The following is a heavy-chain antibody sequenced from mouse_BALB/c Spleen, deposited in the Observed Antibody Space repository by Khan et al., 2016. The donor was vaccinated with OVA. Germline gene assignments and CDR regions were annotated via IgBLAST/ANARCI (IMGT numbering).Heavy chain of an antibody. CDR3: ARVGAADYRNDGGAMDY. J-gene: IGHJ4*01. Sequence: VQLQESGPELKKPGETVRISCKASGYTFTTAGMQWVQKMPGKGLKWIGWINTHSGVPKYAEDFKGRFAFSLEPSASTVSLQITNLKNEDTATYFCARVGAADYRNDGGAMDYWGQGTSVTVSS. V-gene: IGHV9-4*02. CDR1: GYTFTTAG. D-gene: IGHD2-12*01. CDR2: INTHSGVP.